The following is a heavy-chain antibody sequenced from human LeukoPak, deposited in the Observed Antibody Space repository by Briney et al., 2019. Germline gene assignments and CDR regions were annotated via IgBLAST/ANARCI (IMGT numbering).Heavy chain of an antibody. D-gene: IGHD5-24*01. CDR2: IYYSGST. V-gene: IGHV4-30-4*07. CDR3: ARGRDGYNFLNRGEYYYFDY. J-gene: IGHJ4*02. CDR1: GGSISSGGYS. Sequence: SETLSLTCAVSGGSISSGGYSWSWTRQPPGKGLEWIGYIYYSGSTYYNPSLKSRATISVDTSKNQFSLKLSSVTAADTAVYYCARGRDGYNFLNRGEYYYFDYWGQGTLVTVSS.